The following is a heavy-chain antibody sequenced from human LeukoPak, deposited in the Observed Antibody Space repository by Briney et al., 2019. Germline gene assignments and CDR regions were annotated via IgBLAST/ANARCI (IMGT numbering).Heavy chain of an antibody. J-gene: IGHJ6*03. CDR3: AREGYCSSTSCSAKGSDYYYYMDV. CDR2: IYYSGST. CDR1: GGSISSYY. Sequence: PSETLSLTCTVSGGSISSYYWSWIRQPPGKGLEWIGYIYYSGSTNYNPSLKSRVTISVDTSKNQFSLKLSSVTAADTAVYYCAREGYCSSTSCSAKGSDYYYYMDVWGKGTTVTVSS. D-gene: IGHD2-2*01. V-gene: IGHV4-59*01.